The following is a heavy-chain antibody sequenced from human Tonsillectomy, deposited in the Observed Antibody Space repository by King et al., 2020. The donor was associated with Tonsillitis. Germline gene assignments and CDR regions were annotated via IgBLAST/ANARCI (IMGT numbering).Heavy chain of an antibody. D-gene: IGHD3-16*02. CDR1: GFTFSSYG. Sequence: QLVQSGGGVVQPGGSLRLSCAASGFTFSSYGMHWVRQAPGKGLEWVAFIRYDVSNKYYADSVKGRFTISRDNSKNTVFLQMNSLRAEDTAVYYCAKETIRLGELSLYRYFDLWGRGTLVTVSS. CDR2: IRYDVSNK. J-gene: IGHJ2*01. CDR3: AKETIRLGELSLYRYFDL. V-gene: IGHV3-30*02.